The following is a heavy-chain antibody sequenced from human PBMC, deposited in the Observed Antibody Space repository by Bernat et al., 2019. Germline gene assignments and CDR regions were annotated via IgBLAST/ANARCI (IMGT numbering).Heavy chain of an antibody. D-gene: IGHD6-13*01. CDR3: ARGRALSSNWYGGNWFDP. CDR2: ISASGGST. Sequence: EVQLLESGGGLVQPGGSLRLSCAASGFTLSSYAMGWVRQAPGKGLEWVSGISASGGSTYYAESVKGRFTVSRDNSKNTVYVEMNNLRAEDTAVYYCARGRALSSNWYGGNWFDPWGQGSLVTVSS. V-gene: IGHV3-23*01. J-gene: IGHJ5*02. CDR1: GFTLSSYA.